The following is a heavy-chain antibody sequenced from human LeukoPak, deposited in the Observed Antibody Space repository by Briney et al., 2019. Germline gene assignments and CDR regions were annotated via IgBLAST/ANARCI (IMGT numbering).Heavy chain of an antibody. CDR1: GFTFSSYA. J-gene: IGHJ4*02. V-gene: IGHV3-30-3*01. CDR2: ISYDGSNK. Sequence: GRSLRLSCAASGFTFSSYAMHWVRQAPGKGLEWVAVISYDGSNKYYADSVKGRFTISRDNSKNTLYLQMNSLRAEDTAVYYCAKDHAWELLRGYDYFDYWGQGTLVTVSS. D-gene: IGHD1-26*01. CDR3: AKDHAWELLRGYDYFDY.